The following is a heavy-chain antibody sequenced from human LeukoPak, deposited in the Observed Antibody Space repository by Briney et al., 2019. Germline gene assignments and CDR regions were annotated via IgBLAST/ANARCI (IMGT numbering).Heavy chain of an antibody. V-gene: IGHV3-23*01. J-gene: IGHJ3*02. Sequence: PGGSLRLSCAASGFTFSSYAMSWVRQAPGKGLEWVSAISGSGGSTYYADSVKGRFTISRDNSKNTLYLQMNSLRAEDTAVYYCAKDPQYSRQPGGAFDIWGQGTMVTVSS. CDR2: ISGSGGST. CDR1: GFTFSSYA. D-gene: IGHD6-6*01. CDR3: AKDPQYSRQPGGAFDI.